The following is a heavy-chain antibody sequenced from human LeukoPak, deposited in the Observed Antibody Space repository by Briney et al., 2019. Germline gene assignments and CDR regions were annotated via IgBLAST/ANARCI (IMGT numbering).Heavy chain of an antibody. J-gene: IGHJ6*03. CDR2: ISAYNGNT. CDR3: ARSSSSWYGYYYYYMDV. Sequence: VSVKVSCKDSGYTFTSYGISWVRQAPGQGLEWMGWISAYNGNTNYAQKLQGRVTMTTDTSTSTAYMELRSLRSDDTAVYYCARSSSSWYGYYYYYMDVWGKGTTVTVSS. CDR1: GYTFTSYG. V-gene: IGHV1-18*01. D-gene: IGHD6-13*01.